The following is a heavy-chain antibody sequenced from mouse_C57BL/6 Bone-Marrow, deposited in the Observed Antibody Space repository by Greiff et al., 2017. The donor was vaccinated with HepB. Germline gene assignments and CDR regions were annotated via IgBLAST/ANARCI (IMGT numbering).Heavy chain of an antibody. J-gene: IGHJ2*01. CDR2: IHPNSGST. D-gene: IGHD1-1*01. Sequence: QVQLKQPGAELVKPGASVKLSCKASGYTFTSYWMHWVKQRPGQGLEWIGMIHPNSGSTNYNEKFKSKATLTVDKSSSTAYMQLSSLTSEDSAVYYCARSPFITTVVATDYWGQGTTLTVSS. CDR3: ARSPFITTVVATDY. CDR1: GYTFTSYW. V-gene: IGHV1-64*01.